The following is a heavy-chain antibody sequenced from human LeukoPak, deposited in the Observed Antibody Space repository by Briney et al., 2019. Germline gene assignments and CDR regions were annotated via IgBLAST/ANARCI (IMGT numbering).Heavy chain of an antibody. D-gene: IGHD6-19*01. CDR2: IYYSEST. CDR3: ARQASSGWYVLDY. V-gene: IGHV4-59*08. Sequence: SESLSLTCTVSGGSLSSYYRSWIRQPPGKALQWIGYIYYSESTNYNPSLKSRVTISVDTSKNQFSLTMTSVTVADTAVYYCARQASSGWYVLDYWGQGILATVSS. CDR1: GGSLSSYY. J-gene: IGHJ4*02.